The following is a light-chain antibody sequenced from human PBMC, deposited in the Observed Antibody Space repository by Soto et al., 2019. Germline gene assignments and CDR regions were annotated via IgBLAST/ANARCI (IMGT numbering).Light chain of an antibody. CDR2: GAS. V-gene: IGKV3-20*01. Sequence: EIVLTQSPGTLSLSPEERATLSCRASQSVSSSYLAWYQQKPGQAPRLLIYGASSRATVIPDRFSGSGSGTDFTLTISRLEPEDFAVYYCQQYGSSPYTFGQGTKLEIK. J-gene: IGKJ2*01. CDR1: QSVSSSY. CDR3: QQYGSSPYT.